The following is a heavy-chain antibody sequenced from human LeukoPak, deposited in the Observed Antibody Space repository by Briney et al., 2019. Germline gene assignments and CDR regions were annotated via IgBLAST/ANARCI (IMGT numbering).Heavy chain of an antibody. D-gene: IGHD3-22*01. J-gene: IGHJ3*02. CDR3: AKDGDSSGYQWGAFDI. Sequence: GGSLRLSCAASGFTFSTYWMHWARQDPGKGLVWVSRINSDGSNTIYADSVKGRFTISRDNAKNSLYLQMNSLRAEDTALYYYAKDGDSSGYQWGAFDIWGQGTMVTVSS. CDR2: INSDGSNT. CDR1: GFTFSTYW. V-gene: IGHV3-74*01.